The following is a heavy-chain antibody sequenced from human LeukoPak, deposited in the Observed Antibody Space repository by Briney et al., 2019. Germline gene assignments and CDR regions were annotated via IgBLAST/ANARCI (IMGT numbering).Heavy chain of an antibody. J-gene: IGHJ4*02. Sequence: PSETLSLTCTVSGGSISSGSSYWSWIRQPAGKGLEWIGRIYTSGSTNYNPSLKSRVTISVDTSKNQFSLKLSSVTAADTAVYYCARQTSGSWGEYYFDYWGQGTLVTVSS. CDR2: IYTSGST. CDR1: GGSISSGSSY. D-gene: IGHD3-10*01. V-gene: IGHV4-61*02. CDR3: ARQTSGSWGEYYFDY.